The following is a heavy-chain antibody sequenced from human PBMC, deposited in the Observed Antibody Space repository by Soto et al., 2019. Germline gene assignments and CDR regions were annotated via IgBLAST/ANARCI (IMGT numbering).Heavy chain of an antibody. J-gene: IGHJ5*02. V-gene: IGHV1-69*08. CDR2: IIPILGIA. Sequence: QVQLVQSGAEVKKPGSSVKVSCKASGGTFSSYTISWVRQAPGQGLEWMGRIIPILGIANYAQKFQGRVTITADKSTSTAYMELSSLRSGDTAVYYCAREPRKDIVVVVAASNWFDPWGQGTLVTVSS. CDR3: AREPRKDIVVVVAASNWFDP. D-gene: IGHD2-15*01. CDR1: GGTFSSYT.